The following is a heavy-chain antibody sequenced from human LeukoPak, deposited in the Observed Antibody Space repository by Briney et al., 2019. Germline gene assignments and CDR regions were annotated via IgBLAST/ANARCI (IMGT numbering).Heavy chain of an antibody. CDR2: VYPGDSEN. V-gene: IGHV5-51*01. CDR1: GYSFSNFW. J-gene: IGHJ4*02. Sequence: GESLKISCKASGYSFSNFWIGWVRQVPGKGLEWMGLVYPGDSENRFSPSFQGQVTISADKSISTAYLQWSSLKASDTAMYYCASGTGDGLFPLFDYWGQGTLVTVSS. D-gene: IGHD3/OR15-3a*01. CDR3: ASGTGDGLFPLFDY.